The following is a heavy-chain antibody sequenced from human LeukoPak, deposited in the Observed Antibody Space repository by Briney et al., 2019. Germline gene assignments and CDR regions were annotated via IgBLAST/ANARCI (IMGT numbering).Heavy chain of an antibody. V-gene: IGHV4-4*07. CDR3: ARGLGATDY. CDR2: IYST. D-gene: IGHD1-26*01. J-gene: IGHJ4*02. Sequence: SETLSLTCTVSGGSISSYSWSWTRQPAGKGLEWIGRIYSTNYNPSLKSRVTISVDTSKNQFSLKLSSVTAADTAVYYCARGLGATDYWGQGTLVTVSS. CDR1: GGSISSYS.